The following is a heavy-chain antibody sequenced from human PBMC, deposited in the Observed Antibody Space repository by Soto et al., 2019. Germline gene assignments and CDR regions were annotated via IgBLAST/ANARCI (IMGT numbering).Heavy chain of an antibody. CDR3: AATPRMVRAFDY. J-gene: IGHJ4*02. CDR1: GGSISSYY. CDR2: SDYSGST. D-gene: IGHD3-10*01. V-gene: IGHV4-59*01. Sequence: QVQLQESGPGLVKPSETLSLTCTVSGGSISSYYWSWIRQPPGKGLEWIGYSDYSGSTNYNPSLKGRVTISVDTSKHQFSLELSSLTAADTAVYDCAATPRMVRAFDYWGQGTLVTVSS.